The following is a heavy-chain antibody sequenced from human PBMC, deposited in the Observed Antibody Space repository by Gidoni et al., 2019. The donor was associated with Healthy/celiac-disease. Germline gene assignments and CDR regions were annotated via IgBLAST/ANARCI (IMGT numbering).Heavy chain of an antibody. CDR2: INAGNGNT. Sequence: QVQLVQSGAEVKKPGASVKVSCKASGYTFTSYAMHWVRQAPGQRLEWMGWINAGNGNTKYSQKFQGRVTITRDTSASTAYMELSSLRSEDTAVYYCARVLVEDTAMVKAFDYYGMDVWGQGTTVTVSS. J-gene: IGHJ6*02. D-gene: IGHD5-18*01. V-gene: IGHV1-3*01. CDR1: GYTFTSYA. CDR3: ARVLVEDTAMVKAFDYYGMDV.